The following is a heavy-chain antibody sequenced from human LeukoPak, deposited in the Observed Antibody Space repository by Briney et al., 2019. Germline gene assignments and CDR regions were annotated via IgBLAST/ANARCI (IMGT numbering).Heavy chain of an antibody. D-gene: IGHD4-17*01. CDR2: IYSGGTT. J-gene: IGHJ3*02. CDR3: ARGPVTRFEI. V-gene: IGHV3-53*01. Sequence: PGGSLRLSCAASGFTFGSYAMHWVRQAPGKGLEWVSVIYSGGTTYYADSVKGRFTISRDNSNNTLYLQMNSLRAEDTAVYYCARGPVTRFEIWGQGTMVTVSS. CDR1: GFTFGSYA.